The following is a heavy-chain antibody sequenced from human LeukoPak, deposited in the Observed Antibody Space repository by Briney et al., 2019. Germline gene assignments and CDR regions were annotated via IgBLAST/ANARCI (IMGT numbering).Heavy chain of an antibody. J-gene: IGHJ4*02. D-gene: IGHD5-12*01. CDR2: ISAYNGNT. CDR1: GYTFTSYG. V-gene: IGHV1-18*01. Sequence: GASVKVSCKASGYTFTSYGISWVRQAPGQGLEWMGWISAYNGNTNYAQKLQGRVTMTTDTSTSTAYMELRSLRSDDTAVYYCARDRGYGGYSGYDSSPFDYWGQGTLVTVSS. CDR3: ARDRGYGGYSGYDSSPFDY.